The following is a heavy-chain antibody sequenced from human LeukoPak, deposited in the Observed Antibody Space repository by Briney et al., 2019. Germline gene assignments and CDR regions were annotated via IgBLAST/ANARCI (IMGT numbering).Heavy chain of an antibody. D-gene: IGHD2-15*01. V-gene: IGHV3-74*01. CDR1: GFTFSSYW. Sequence: GGSLRLSCAASGFTFSSYWMHWVRQTPGKGLVWVSRISSDGSTTSYADSVKGRFTISRDNARNSLYLQMNSLRAEDTAVYYCARDGLAAATLHWCFDLWGRGTLVTVSS. CDR2: ISSDGSTT. J-gene: IGHJ2*01. CDR3: ARDGLAAATLHWCFDL.